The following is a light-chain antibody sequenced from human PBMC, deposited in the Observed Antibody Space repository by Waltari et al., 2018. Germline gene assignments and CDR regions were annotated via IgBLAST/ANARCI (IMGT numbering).Light chain of an antibody. V-gene: IGLV2-14*03. CDR2: DVS. CDR3: NSHTSSNTWV. J-gene: IGLJ3*02. Sequence: WFQHHPGKSPKVVIYDVSGRPSVVSNRFSGSKSGNTASLTISGLQTEDEAEYYCNSHTSSNTWVFGGGTKLTVL.